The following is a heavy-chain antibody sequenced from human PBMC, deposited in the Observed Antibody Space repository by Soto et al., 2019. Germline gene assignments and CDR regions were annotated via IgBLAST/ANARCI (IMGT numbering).Heavy chain of an antibody. CDR3: ASGGSSLNFDS. Sequence: GGSLRLSCAASGFTFSSYSMNWVRQAPGKGLEWVSCINSDGSSTSYADSVKGRFTISRDNAKNTLYLQMNSLRAEDTAVYYCASGGSSLNFDSWGQGTLVTVSS. CDR1: GFTFSSYS. J-gene: IGHJ4*02. V-gene: IGHV3-74*01. CDR2: INSDGSST. D-gene: IGHD6-6*01.